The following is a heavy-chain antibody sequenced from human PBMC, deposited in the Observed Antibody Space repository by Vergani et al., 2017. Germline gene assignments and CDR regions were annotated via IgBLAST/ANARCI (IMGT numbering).Heavy chain of an antibody. Sequence: QVQLQESGPGLVKPSETLTLTCDVSDSSIMTNPYWGWFRQSPGKGLEWIGCIHHSGDTHYNSSLTSRVSISIVSSSKFSLSLTSVTAADTAIYYCACHGGSGGFFPSSYFYGMDVWGHGTMVTVSS. CDR3: ACHGGSGGFFPSSYFYGMDV. J-gene: IGHJ6*02. V-gene: IGHV4-38-2*01. CDR2: IHHSGDT. CDR1: DSSIMTNPY. D-gene: IGHD3-10*01.